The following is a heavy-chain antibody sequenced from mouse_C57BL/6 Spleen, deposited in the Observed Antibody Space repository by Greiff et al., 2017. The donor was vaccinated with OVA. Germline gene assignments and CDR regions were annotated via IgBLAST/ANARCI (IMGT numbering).Heavy chain of an antibody. CDR2: IYTRSGNT. Sequence: VQLQQSGAELARPGASVKLSCKASGYTFTSYGISWVKQRTGPGLEWIGEIYTRSGNTYYNEKFKGKATLTADKSSSTAYMELRSLTSEDSAVYFCARPDYYGSSYWYFDVWGTGTTVTVSS. D-gene: IGHD1-1*01. J-gene: IGHJ1*03. CDR1: GYTFTSYG. V-gene: IGHV1-81*01. CDR3: ARPDYYGSSYWYFDV.